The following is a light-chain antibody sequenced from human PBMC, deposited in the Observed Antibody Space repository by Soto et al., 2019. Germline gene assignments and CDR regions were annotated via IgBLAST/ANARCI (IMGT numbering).Light chain of an antibody. CDR2: DDS. V-gene: IGLV3-21*02. Sequence: SYELTQPPSVSVAPGQTARITCGGNNIESKSVHWYQQRPGQAPVLVVHDDSDRPSGIPERISGSNSGNTATLTISRVEAGDEAEYYCSSFGGSNDVLFGGGTKLTVL. J-gene: IGLJ2*01. CDR1: NIESKS. CDR3: SSFGGSNDVL.